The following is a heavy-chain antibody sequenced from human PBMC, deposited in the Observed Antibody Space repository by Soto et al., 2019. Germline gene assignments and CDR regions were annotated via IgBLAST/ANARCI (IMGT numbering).Heavy chain of an antibody. CDR3: ARAFDSGYSSGWYFDY. CDR1: GFSFSSYA. CDR2: ISYDGSNK. J-gene: IGHJ4*02. Sequence: PGGSLRLSCAASGFSFSSYAMHWVRQAPGKGLEWVAVISYDGSNKYYADSVKGRFTISRDNSKNTLYLQMSSLRAEDTAVYYCARAFDSGYSSGWYFDYWGQGTLVTVSS. D-gene: IGHD6-19*01. V-gene: IGHV3-30-3*01.